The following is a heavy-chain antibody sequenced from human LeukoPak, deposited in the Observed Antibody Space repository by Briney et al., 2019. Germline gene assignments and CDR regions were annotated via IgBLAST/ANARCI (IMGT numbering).Heavy chain of an antibody. D-gene: IGHD3-22*01. Sequence: GGSLRLSCAAPGFTFSSYAMSWVRRVPGKGLEWVSSISGSGDGRYNGESVKGRFTISRDNSKNTVYLQMNSLRAEDTAVYYCAKGLSPHSSGYYFDYWGQGTLVIVSS. V-gene: IGHV3-23*01. CDR2: ISGSGDGR. CDR3: AKGLSPHSSGYYFDY. CDR1: GFTFSSYA. J-gene: IGHJ4*02.